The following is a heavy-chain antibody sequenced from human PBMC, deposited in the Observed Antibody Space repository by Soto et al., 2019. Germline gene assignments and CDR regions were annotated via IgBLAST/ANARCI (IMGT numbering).Heavy chain of an antibody. V-gene: IGHV4-34*01. CDR1: GGSFSGYY. Sequence: SETLSLTCAVYGGSFSGYYWSWIRQPPGKGLEWIGEINHSGSTNYNPSLKSRVTISVDTSKNQFSLKLSSVTAADTAVYYCAGGRRTIFGVVVGNWFDPWGQGTLVTAPQ. CDR2: INHSGST. CDR3: AGGRRTIFGVVVGNWFDP. D-gene: IGHD3-3*01. J-gene: IGHJ5*02.